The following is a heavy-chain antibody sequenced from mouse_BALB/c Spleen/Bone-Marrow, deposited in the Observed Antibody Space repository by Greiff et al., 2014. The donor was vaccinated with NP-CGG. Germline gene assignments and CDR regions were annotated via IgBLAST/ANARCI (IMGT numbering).Heavy chain of an antibody. CDR2: ISSGGSYT. V-gene: IGHV5-6-4*01. CDR1: GFTFRSYT. J-gene: IGHJ3*01. CDR3: TRSYYRYDEEAWFAY. Sequence: EVKLQESGGGLVKPGGSLKLSCAASGFTFRSYTMSWVRQTPEKRLEWVATISSGGSYTYYPDSVKGRFTISRDNAKNTLYLQMSSLKSEDTAMYYCTRSYYRYDEEAWFAYWGQGTLVTVSA. D-gene: IGHD2-14*01.